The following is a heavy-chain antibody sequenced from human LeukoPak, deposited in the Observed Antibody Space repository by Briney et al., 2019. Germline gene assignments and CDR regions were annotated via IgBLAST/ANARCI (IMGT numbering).Heavy chain of an antibody. V-gene: IGHV4-59*08. D-gene: IGHD6-13*01. CDR2: IYYSGST. CDR1: GGSFSGYY. J-gene: IGHJ4*02. Sequence: SETLSLTCAVYGGSFSGYYWSWIRQPPGKGLEWVGYIYYSGSTNYNPSLKSRVTISVDTSKNQFSLKLSSVTAADTAVYYCARRGSSSWHQQYYFDYWGQGTLVTVSS. CDR3: ARRGSSSWHQQYYFDY.